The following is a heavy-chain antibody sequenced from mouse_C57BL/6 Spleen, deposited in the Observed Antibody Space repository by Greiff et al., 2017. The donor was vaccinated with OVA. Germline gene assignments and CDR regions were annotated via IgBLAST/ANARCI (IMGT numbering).Heavy chain of an antibody. CDR2: INPYNGDT. J-gene: IGHJ3*01. CDR1: GYSFTGYF. CDR3: ASFDYGVWFAY. D-gene: IGHD2-4*01. Sequence: VQLQESGPELVKPGASVKISCKASGYSFTGYFMNWVMQSPGKSLEWIGRINPYNGDTFYNQKFKGKATLTVDKSSSTAHMELRRLTSEDSAVYYCASFDYGVWFAYWGQGTLVTVSA. V-gene: IGHV1-20*01.